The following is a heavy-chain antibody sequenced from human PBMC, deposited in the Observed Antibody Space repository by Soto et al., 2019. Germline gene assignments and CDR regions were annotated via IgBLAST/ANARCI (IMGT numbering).Heavy chain of an antibody. D-gene: IGHD3-3*01. V-gene: IGHV3-33*01. J-gene: IGHJ3*02. CDR3: ARDSNPSYDFWSGYQGDAFDI. CDR2: IWYDGSNK. CDR1: GFTFSSYG. Sequence: GSLRLSCAASGFTFSSYGMHWVRQAPGKGLEWVAVIWYDGSNKYYADSVKGRFTISRDNSKNTLYLQMNSLRAEDTAVYYCARDSNPSYDFWSGYQGDAFDIWGQGTMVTVSS.